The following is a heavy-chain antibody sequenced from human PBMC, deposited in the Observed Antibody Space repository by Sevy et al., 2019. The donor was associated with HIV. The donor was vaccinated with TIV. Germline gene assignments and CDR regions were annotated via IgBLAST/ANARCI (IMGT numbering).Heavy chain of an antibody. J-gene: IGHJ4*02. V-gene: IGHV3-30*18. CDR2: ISYDGSNN. CDR1: GFTFSRNG. Sequence: GGSLRLSCAASGFTFSRNGMHWVRQAPGKGLEWVAVISYDGSNNYYADSVKGRFTISRDNSKNTLYLQMNSLRAEDTAVYYCAKGITIFGVVDYFDYWGQGTLVTVSS. CDR3: AKGITIFGVVDYFDY. D-gene: IGHD3-3*01.